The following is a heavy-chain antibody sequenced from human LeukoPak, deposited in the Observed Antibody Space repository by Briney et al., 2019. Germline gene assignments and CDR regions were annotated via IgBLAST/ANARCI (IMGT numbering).Heavy chain of an antibody. CDR2: ISSDGSKN. D-gene: IGHD1-1*01. CDR3: VKGLVQTTMSYSVDY. V-gene: IGHV3-30*18. Sequence: GRSLRLSCAASGFTFTNYAMHWVRQTPGKGLEWVALISSDGSKNIYADPVKGRFTVSRDNSKNTLYLQMNSLRAEDTAVYYCVKGLVQTTMSYSVDYWGRGALVTVSS. J-gene: IGHJ4*02. CDR1: GFTFTNYA.